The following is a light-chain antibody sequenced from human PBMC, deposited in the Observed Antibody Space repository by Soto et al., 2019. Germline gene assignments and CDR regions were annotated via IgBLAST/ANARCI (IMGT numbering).Light chain of an antibody. CDR3: AAWDDSLNGVL. J-gene: IGLJ2*01. Sequence: QSVLTQSPSASGTPGQRVTISCSGSSSNIGSNAVNWYQQLPGTAPKLLMYSNNQRPSGVPDRFSGSKSGTSASLAISGLQSEYEADYYCAAWDDSLNGVLFGGGTKVTVL. V-gene: IGLV1-44*01. CDR1: SSNIGSNA. CDR2: SNN.